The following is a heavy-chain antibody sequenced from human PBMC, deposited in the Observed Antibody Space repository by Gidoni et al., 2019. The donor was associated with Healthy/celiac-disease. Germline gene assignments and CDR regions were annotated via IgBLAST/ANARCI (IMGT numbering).Heavy chain of an antibody. CDR1: GFTFSSYG. CDR2: ISYDGSNT. V-gene: IGHV3-30*18. D-gene: IGHD6-6*01. J-gene: IGHJ5*02. CDR3: AKGLRGKAYSSSFRFSLSPFGA. Sequence: QVQLVESGGGVVQPGRSLRLSCAASGFTFSSYGMHWVRQAPGKGLEWVAVISYDGSNTYYADSVKGRFTISRDNSKNTLYLQMNSLRAEDTAVYYCAKGLRGKAYSSSFRFSLSPFGAWGQGTLVTVSS.